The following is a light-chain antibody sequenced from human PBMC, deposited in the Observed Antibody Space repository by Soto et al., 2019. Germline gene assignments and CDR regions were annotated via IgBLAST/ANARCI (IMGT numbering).Light chain of an antibody. CDR3: QHYCSSPPKYT. V-gene: IGKV3-20*01. CDR2: DAF. J-gene: IGKJ2*01. Sequence: EIVLTQTPGTLSLSPGERATLSCRASQSVSSTSLAWYQQKPGQAPRLLIYDAFSRATDIPDRFSGSGSGTDFTLTISRLEPEDFAVYYCQHYCSSPPKYTFGQGTKLEI. CDR1: QSVSSTS.